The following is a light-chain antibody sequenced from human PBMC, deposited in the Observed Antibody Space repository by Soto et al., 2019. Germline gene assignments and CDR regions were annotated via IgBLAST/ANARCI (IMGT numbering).Light chain of an antibody. CDR1: QNVNNN. Sequence: EIVLTQSPGTLSLSPGERATLCCRASQNVNNNLAWHQQKPGQAPRLLIYGTSTRATDIPARFGGSGSGTEFTLTINSLQSEDFAVYYCQQYEDWPRTFGQGTKV. J-gene: IGKJ1*01. CDR3: QQYEDWPRT. CDR2: GTS. V-gene: IGKV3D-15*01.